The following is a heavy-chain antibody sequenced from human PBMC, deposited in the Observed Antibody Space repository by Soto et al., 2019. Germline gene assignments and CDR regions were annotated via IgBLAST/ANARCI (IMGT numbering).Heavy chain of an antibody. V-gene: IGHV1-69*01. CDR3: ARGGYSSSWRLDY. Sequence: QVELVQSGAEVRKPGSSVRVSCKTSRDTFSTYALSWVRQAPGQGLEWLGGIMPFINTANYAQKFQGRVTITADGSTSTVYMDLRSLRSDDTAVYFCARGGYSSSWRLDYWGQGTLVTVSS. D-gene: IGHD6-13*01. CDR1: RDTFSTYA. J-gene: IGHJ4*02. CDR2: IMPFINTA.